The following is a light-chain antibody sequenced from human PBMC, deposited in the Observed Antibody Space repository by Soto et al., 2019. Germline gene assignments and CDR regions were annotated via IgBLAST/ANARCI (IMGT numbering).Light chain of an antibody. CDR3: SSYTSTGTLV. CDR1: SSDVGAYNY. CDR2: EVI. V-gene: IGLV2-14*01. Sequence: QSALTQPASVSGSPGQSITISCAGTSSDVGAYNYVSWYQKYPGKAPKLVIYEVINRPSGVSNRFSGSKSGKTASLTISGLQAEDEADYYCSSYTSTGTLVFGGGTKVTVL. J-gene: IGLJ2*01.